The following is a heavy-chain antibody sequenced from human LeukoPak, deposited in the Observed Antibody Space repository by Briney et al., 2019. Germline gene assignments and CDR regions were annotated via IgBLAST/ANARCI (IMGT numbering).Heavy chain of an antibody. D-gene: IGHD3-10*01. J-gene: IGHJ6*04. CDR3: ATDLEGSGSSGRYYYYSMDV. V-gene: IGHV1-24*01. CDR2: FDPEDGET. Sequence: GASVKVSCKVSGYTLTELSMHWVRQAPGKGLEWMGGFDPEDGETIYAQKFQGRVTMTEDTSTDTAYMELSSLRSEDTAVYYCATDLEGSGSSGRYYYYSMDVWGKGTTVTVSS. CDR1: GYTLTELS.